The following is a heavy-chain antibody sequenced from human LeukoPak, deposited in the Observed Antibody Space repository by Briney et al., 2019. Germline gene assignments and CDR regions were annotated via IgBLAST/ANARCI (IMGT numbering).Heavy chain of an antibody. D-gene: IGHD3-16*02. CDR3: ARGEITSGGVIVVFDS. J-gene: IGHJ4*02. CDR2: INPNSGGT. V-gene: IGHV1-2*02. Sequence: ASVKVSCKASGYTFTGYHMHWVRQAPGQGLEWMGWINPNSGGTNYAQKFHGRVTMTRDTSISTAYMELSRLRSDDTAVYYCARGEITSGGVIVVFDSWGQGTLVTVSS. CDR1: GYTFTGYH.